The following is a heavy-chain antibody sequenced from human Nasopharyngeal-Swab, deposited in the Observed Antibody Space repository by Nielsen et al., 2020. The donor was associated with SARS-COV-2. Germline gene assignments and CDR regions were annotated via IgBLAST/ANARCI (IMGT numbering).Heavy chain of an antibody. CDR2: ISGSGDTT. CDR1: GFTSSSYA. CDR3: AKAPYLRGLDV. D-gene: IGHD2-21*01. V-gene: IGHV3-23*01. J-gene: IGHJ6*02. Sequence: GASLKISCAASGFTSSSYAMSWVRQAPGKGLEWVSIISGSGDTTYYADSVNDRFTISRDNSKNTLYLQMNSLRVEDTALYYCAKAPYLRGLDVWGQGTTVTVSS.